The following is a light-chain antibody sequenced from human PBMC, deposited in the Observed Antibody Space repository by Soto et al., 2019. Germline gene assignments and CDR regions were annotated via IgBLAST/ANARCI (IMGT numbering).Light chain of an antibody. Sequence: QSALTPPAYVSGSPGQSITISCTGTSSDVGSYNLVSWYQQHPGKAPKLMIYEVSKRSSGVSNRFSGSKSGNTASLTISGLQAEDEADYYCSSFTTSSTDVFWTGTKLTVL. CDR1: SSDVGSYNL. J-gene: IGLJ1*01. CDR3: SSFTTSSTDV. V-gene: IGLV2-14*02. CDR2: EVS.